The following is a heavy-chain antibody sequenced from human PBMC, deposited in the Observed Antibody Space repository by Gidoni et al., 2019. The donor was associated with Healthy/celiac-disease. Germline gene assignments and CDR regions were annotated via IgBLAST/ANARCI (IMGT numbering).Heavy chain of an antibody. V-gene: IGHV4-39*01. Sequence: QLQLQESGPGLVKPSETLSLTCTVSGGSISSRSYYWGWIRQPPGKGLEWIGSIYYSGSTYYNPSLKSRVTISVDTSKNQFSLKLSSVTAADTAVYYCARPITDYGDYLLLTDWYFDLWGRGTLVTVSS. CDR2: IYYSGST. CDR3: ARPITDYGDYLLLTDWYFDL. CDR1: GGSISSRSYY. D-gene: IGHD4-17*01. J-gene: IGHJ2*01.